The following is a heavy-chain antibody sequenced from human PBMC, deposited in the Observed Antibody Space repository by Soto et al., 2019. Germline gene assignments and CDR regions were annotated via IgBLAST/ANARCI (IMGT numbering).Heavy chain of an antibody. V-gene: IGHV1-69*06. CDR2: IIPIFGTA. Sequence: QVQLVQSGAEVKKPGSSVKVSCKASGGTFSSYAISWVRQAPGQGLEWMGGIIPIFGTANYAQKFQGRVTITADKSTSTAYMELSSLRSEDTAVYYCARGKAIYSSCWYGGGRFDYWGQGTLVTVSS. D-gene: IGHD6-13*01. J-gene: IGHJ4*02. CDR3: ARGKAIYSSCWYGGGRFDY. CDR1: GGTFSSYA.